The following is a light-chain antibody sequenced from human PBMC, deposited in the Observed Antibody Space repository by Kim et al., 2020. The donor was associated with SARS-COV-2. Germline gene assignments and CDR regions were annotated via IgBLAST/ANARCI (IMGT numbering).Light chain of an antibody. CDR3: CSYAGRYTFV. Sequence: QPALTQPRSVSGSPGQSVTISCTGTNSDVGSYNYVSWSQQYPGKAPKLIIYDIDKRPSGVPDRFSGSKSGSTASLTISGIQADDEADYYCCSYAGRYTFVFGGGTQLTVL. CDR1: NSDVGSYNY. V-gene: IGLV2-11*01. CDR2: DID. J-gene: IGLJ2*01.